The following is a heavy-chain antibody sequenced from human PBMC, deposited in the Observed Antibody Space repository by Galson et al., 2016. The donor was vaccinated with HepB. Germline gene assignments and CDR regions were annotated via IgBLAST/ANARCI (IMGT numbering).Heavy chain of an antibody. CDR1: GFTFNEYY. D-gene: IGHD2-2*01. CDR2: ISSSGSPI. J-gene: IGHJ6*04. V-gene: IGHV3-11*01. CDR3: ARRPGARGYYYGMDV. Sequence: SLRLSCAASGFTFNEYYMRWIRQAPGKGLEWLSYISSSGSPIYYADSVKGRFTISRDNARKSLYLQMNSLRADDTAVYYCARRPGARGYYYGMDVWGKGTTVTVSS.